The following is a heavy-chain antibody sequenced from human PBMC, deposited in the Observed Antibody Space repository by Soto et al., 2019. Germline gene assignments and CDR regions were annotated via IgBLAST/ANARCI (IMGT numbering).Heavy chain of an antibody. J-gene: IGHJ4*02. V-gene: IGHV3-15*01. CDR1: GFTFSNAW. CDR2: IRTKAAGGTT. D-gene: IGHD3-10*01. Sequence: EAQLVESGGGLVKPGGSLRLYCAASGFTFSNAWISWVSQAPGKGLEWVGRIRTKAAGGTTDYATPLKGRFTISRDDSHNTAYLQMTSLKVEDTAVYYCVTGGHFYGDWGQGTLVIVSS. CDR3: VTGGHFYGD.